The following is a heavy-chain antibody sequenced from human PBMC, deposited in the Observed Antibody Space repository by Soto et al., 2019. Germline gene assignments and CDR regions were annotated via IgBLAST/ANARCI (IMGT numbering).Heavy chain of an antibody. D-gene: IGHD6-13*01. Sequence: QVQLVQSGSEVKKPGSSVKVSCKASGGTFSIYTISWVRQAPGQGLEWMGRVIPIFDVTSYAQRFQGRVTINADKTTTTANMELSSLRSEDTAVYYCARDRDNSNWPNFDYWGQGTLVTVSS. CDR1: GGTFSIYT. CDR2: VIPIFDVT. CDR3: ARDRDNSNWPNFDY. V-gene: IGHV1-69*02. J-gene: IGHJ4*02.